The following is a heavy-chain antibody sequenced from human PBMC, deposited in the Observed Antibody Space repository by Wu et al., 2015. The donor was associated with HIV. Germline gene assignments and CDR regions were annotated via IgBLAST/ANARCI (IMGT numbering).Heavy chain of an antibody. Sequence: QVQLVQSGAEVKRPGASVRVSCRTSGYSFTAYYIHWVRQAPGQGLEWMGRLNPNTGGADSSQKFQGRVTLTRDTSINTAYMELRSLRSDDTAVYYCARSRDLHYMDVWGKGTTVTVSS. CDR3: ARSRDLHYMDV. D-gene: IGHD5-24*01. CDR2: LNPNTGGA. V-gene: IGHV1-2*02. J-gene: IGHJ6*03. CDR1: GYSFTAYY.